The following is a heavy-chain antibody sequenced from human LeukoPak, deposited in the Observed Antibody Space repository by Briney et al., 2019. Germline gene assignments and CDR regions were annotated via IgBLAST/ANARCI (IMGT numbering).Heavy chain of an antibody. CDR3: ARSLSDYGDYGKWVY. Sequence: PGGSLRLSCAASGFTFSDYYMSWIRQAPGKGLEWVSYISSSGSTIYYADSVKGRFTISRDNSKNTLYLQMNSLRAEDTAVYYCARSLSDYGDYGKWVYWGQGTLVTVSS. CDR1: GFTFSDYY. D-gene: IGHD4-17*01. CDR2: ISSSGSTI. V-gene: IGHV3-11*04. J-gene: IGHJ4*02.